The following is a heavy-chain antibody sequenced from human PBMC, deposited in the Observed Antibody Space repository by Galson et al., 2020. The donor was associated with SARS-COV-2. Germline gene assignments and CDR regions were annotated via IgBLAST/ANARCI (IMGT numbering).Heavy chain of an antibody. J-gene: IGHJ5*02. D-gene: IGHD6-13*01. CDR1: GYSISSGYH. Sequence: SETLSLTCSVSGYSISSGYHWGWIRQPPGNGLEWIGIIHHSGSTYCNPSLKRGVTISMDTSKNHFSLSLTSVSVAETAVYYCARVAAASGPGGWLVAWGQGTLVTVSS. CDR2: IHHSGST. V-gene: IGHV4-38-2*02. CDR3: ARVAAASGPGGWLVA.